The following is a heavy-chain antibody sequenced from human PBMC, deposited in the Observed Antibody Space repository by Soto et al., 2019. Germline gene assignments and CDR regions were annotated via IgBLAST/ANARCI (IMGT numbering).Heavy chain of an antibody. Sequence: ASVKVSCKASGYTFTGYYMHWVRQAPGRGLEWMGWINPNSGGTNYAQKFQGRVTMTRDTSISTAYTELSRLRSDDTAVYYCARCSSTSCLYGMDVWGQGTTVTVSS. CDR1: GYTFTGYY. D-gene: IGHD2-2*01. V-gene: IGHV1-2*02. CDR3: ARCSSTSCLYGMDV. CDR2: INPNSGGT. J-gene: IGHJ6*02.